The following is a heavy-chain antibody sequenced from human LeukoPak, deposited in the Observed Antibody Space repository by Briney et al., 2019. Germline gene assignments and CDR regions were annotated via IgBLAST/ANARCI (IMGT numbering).Heavy chain of an antibody. J-gene: IGHJ6*02. CDR3: ARVGLSQQPEYYYYYYAMDV. Sequence: GSSVKVSCKASGGTFSSYALSWVRQAPGQGLEWMGGIIPIFGTANYAQKFQGRVTITADESTSTAYMELSSLRSEDTAVYYCARVGLSQQPEYYYYYYAMDVWAKGPRSPSP. CDR2: IIPIFGTA. V-gene: IGHV1-69*01. D-gene: IGHD6-13*01. CDR1: GGTFSSYA.